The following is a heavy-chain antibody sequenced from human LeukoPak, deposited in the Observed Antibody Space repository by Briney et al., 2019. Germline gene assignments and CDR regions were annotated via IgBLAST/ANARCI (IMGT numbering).Heavy chain of an antibody. CDR3: AKVSVYYYDSSDYDY. CDR2: ITNSGGTT. J-gene: IGHJ4*02. CDR1: GFTFSYYA. D-gene: IGHD3-22*01. Sequence: GGSLRLSCAASGFTFSYYAMSWVRQAPGKGLQWVSSITNSGGTTNYADSVKGRFTIYRDNSKNTLYLQMNSLRAEDTAKYYCAKVSVYYYDSSDYDYWGQGTLVTVSS. V-gene: IGHV3-23*01.